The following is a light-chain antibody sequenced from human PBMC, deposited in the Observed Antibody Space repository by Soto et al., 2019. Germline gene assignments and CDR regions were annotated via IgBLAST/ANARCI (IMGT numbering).Light chain of an antibody. V-gene: IGLV2-14*01. Sequence: QSVLTQPASVSGSPGQSITISRTGTSSDVGDYNYVSWYQQHPGKAPKLLIYDVSNRPSGVSNRFSGSKSGSTASLTISGLQAEDEADYYCSSYSSSSTHYVFGTGTKLTVL. CDR1: SSDVGDYNY. CDR2: DVS. J-gene: IGLJ1*01. CDR3: SSYSSSSTHYV.